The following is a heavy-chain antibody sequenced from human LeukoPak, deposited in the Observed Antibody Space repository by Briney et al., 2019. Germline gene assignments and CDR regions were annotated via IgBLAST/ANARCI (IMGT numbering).Heavy chain of an antibody. V-gene: IGHV4-31*03. D-gene: IGHD3-10*01. CDR2: IYYSGST. CDR1: GGSISSGGYY. CDR3: ARFTMVRGVIINPPDY. Sequence: KSSQTLSLTCTVSGGSISSGGYYWSWIRQHPGKDLEWIGYIYYSGSTYYNPSLKSRVTISVDTSKNQFSLKLSSVTAADTAVYYCARFTMVRGVIINPPDYWGQGTLVTVSS. J-gene: IGHJ4*02.